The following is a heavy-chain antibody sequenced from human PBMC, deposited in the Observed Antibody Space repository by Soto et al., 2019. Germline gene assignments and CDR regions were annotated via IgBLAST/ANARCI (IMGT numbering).Heavy chain of an antibody. CDR2: IVVGSGNT. Sequence: SVKVSCKASVFTFPISAVQWVRQASRQRLEWIGWIVVGSGNTNSAQKFQERVTFTRDMSTSTVYMELSSLKSEDTAVYYCARGYKNNDFWSGGLNFDYWGQGTLVTVSS. J-gene: IGHJ4*02. CDR3: ARGYKNNDFWSGGLNFDY. V-gene: IGHV1-58*01. D-gene: IGHD3-3*01. CDR1: VFTFPISA.